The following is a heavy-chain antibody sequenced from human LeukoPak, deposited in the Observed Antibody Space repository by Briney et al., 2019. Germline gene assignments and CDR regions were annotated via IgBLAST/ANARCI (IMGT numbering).Heavy chain of an antibody. D-gene: IGHD6-13*01. J-gene: IGHJ4*02. CDR3: ARDSGWWRFDF. V-gene: IGHV3-7*03. Sequence: WVRQAPGQGLEWVASIKEDGSEKHYVDSVKGRFTISRDNGKNSLYLQMNSLRAEDTAVYYCARDSGWWRFDFWGQGTLVTVSS. CDR2: IKEDGSEK.